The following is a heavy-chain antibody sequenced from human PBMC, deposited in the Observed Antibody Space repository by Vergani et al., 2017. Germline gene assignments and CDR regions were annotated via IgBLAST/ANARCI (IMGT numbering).Heavy chain of an antibody. CDR1: GGTFSSSA. CDR3: AKDLPPGY. Sequence: QVQLVQSGAEVKKPGSSVKVSCKASGGTFSSSAINWVRQAPGQGLEWMGGIIPIFDTADYAQKFQGRLTITADKSTSTAYMELSSLRSDATAVYYCAKDLPPGYWGQGTLVTVSS. J-gene: IGHJ4*02. V-gene: IGHV1-69*06. CDR2: IIPIFDTA.